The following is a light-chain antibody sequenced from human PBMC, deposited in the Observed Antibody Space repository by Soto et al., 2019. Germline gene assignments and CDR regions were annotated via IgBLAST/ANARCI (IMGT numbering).Light chain of an antibody. CDR3: CSYAGAPYV. CDR2: DVS. V-gene: IGLV2-11*01. CDR1: SSDVGGYNY. J-gene: IGLJ1*01. Sequence: QSALTQPRSVSGSPGQSVTISCTGTSSDVGGYNYVSWYQQHPGKAPKLMIYDVSKRPSGVPDRFSVSKSGNTASLTISGLQAEDEDDYYCCSYAGAPYVFGTGTKLTVL.